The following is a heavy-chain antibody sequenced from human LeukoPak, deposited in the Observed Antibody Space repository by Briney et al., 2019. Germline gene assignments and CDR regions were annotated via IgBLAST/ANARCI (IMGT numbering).Heavy chain of an antibody. Sequence: ASVKVSCKASGYTFTSYGISWVRQAPGQGLEWMGRINPNSGGTNYAQKFQGRVTMTRDTSISTAYMELSRLRSDDTAVYYCARDRKLYYGSGSYSWFDPWGQGTLVTVSS. J-gene: IGHJ5*02. CDR1: GYTFTSYG. CDR3: ARDRKLYYGSGSYSWFDP. V-gene: IGHV1-2*06. CDR2: INPNSGGT. D-gene: IGHD3-10*01.